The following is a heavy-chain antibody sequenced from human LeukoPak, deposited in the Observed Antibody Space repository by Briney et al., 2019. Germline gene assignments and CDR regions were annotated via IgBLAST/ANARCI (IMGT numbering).Heavy chain of an antibody. D-gene: IGHD3-10*01. J-gene: IGHJ4*02. Sequence: SVKVSCKASGGTFSSYSISWVRQAPGQGLEWMGGIIPIFGTANYAQKFQGRVTITADESTSTAYMELSSLRSEDTAVYYCARAMVRGVYEGPFDYWGQGTLVTVSS. CDR1: GGTFSSYS. CDR2: IIPIFGTA. CDR3: ARAMVRGVYEGPFDY. V-gene: IGHV1-69*13.